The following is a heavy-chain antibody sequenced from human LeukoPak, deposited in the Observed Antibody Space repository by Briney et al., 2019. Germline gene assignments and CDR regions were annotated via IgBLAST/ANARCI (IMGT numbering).Heavy chain of an antibody. J-gene: IGHJ6*02. V-gene: IGHV3-72*01. CDR1: GFTFSDHY. D-gene: IGHD4-17*01. Sequence: GGSLRLSCATSGFTFSDHYMDWVRQAPGKGLEWVARTRTKAKDYTTEYAASVKGRFTVSRDESMHSLYLQMNSLKTEDTAVYYCARGPTVTFNYYYGMDVWGQGTTVTVSS. CDR3: ARGPTVTFNYYYGMDV. CDR2: TRTKAKDYTT.